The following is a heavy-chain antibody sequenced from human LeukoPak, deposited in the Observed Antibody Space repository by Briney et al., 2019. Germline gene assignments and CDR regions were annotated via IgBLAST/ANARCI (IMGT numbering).Heavy chain of an antibody. V-gene: IGHV3-21*01. Sequence: GGSLRLSCAASGFTFSSYSMNWVRQAPGKGPEWVSSISSSSSYIYYADSVKGRFTISRDNAKNSLYLQMNSLRAEDTAVYYCASVPSSTNRYYYYYIDVSGKGTTVTVSS. J-gene: IGHJ6*03. CDR2: ISSSSSYI. CDR1: GFTFSSYS. D-gene: IGHD2-2*01. CDR3: ASVPSSTNRYYYYYIDV.